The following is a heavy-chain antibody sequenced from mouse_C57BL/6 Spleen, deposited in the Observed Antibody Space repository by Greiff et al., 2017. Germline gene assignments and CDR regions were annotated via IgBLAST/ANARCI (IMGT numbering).Heavy chain of an antibody. CDR2: ISDGGSYT. Sequence: EVQVVESGGGLVKPGGSLKLSCAASGFTFSSYAMSWVRQTPEKRLEWVATISDGGSYTYYPDNVKGRFTIYRDNAKNNLYLQMSHLEAEDTAMYYCARDNYALGYWGQGTSVTVSS. CDR1: GFTFSSYA. J-gene: IGHJ4*01. V-gene: IGHV5-4*01. CDR3: ARDNYALGY.